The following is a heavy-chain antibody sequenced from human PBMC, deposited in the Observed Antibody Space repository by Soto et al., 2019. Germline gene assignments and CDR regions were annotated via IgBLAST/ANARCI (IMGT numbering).Heavy chain of an antibody. V-gene: IGHV5-51*01. Sequence: PGEALKISWKGSGYSFTSYWIGWVRPMPGKGRELIVILYPGDSDTRYSPSFQGQVTISADKSISTAYLKWSSLKASDTAMYYCARLPTSDIIVEGYGMDVWGQGTTGTVSS. CDR1: GYSFTSYW. CDR2: LYPGDSDT. D-gene: IGHD2-2*01. J-gene: IGHJ6*02. CDR3: ARLPTSDIIVEGYGMDV.